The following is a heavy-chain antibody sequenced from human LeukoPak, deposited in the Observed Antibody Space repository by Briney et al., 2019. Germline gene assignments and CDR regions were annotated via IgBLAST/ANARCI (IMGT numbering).Heavy chain of an antibody. J-gene: IGHJ3*02. V-gene: IGHV1-69*05. CDR3: ARVGAAAGPGAFDI. CDR1: GGTFSSYA. D-gene: IGHD6-13*01. CDR2: IIPIFGTA. Sequence: SVKVSCKASGGTFSSYAISWVRQAPGQGLEWMGGIIPIFGTANYAHKFQGRVTITTDESTSTAYMELSSLRSEDTAVYYCARVGAAAGPGAFDIWGQGTMVTVSS.